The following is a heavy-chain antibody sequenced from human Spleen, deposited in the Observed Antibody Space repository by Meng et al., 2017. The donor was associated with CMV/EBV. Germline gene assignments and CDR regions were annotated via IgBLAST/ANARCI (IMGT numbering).Heavy chain of an antibody. V-gene: IGHV3-48*03. Sequence: GESLKISCKASGFTFSSYEMNWVRQAPGKGLEWVSYISRSGNTRHYADSVEGRFTISRDNAKNSLYLQMISLRAEDTALYYCAREREDAFDIWGQGTMVTVSS. CDR2: ISRSGNTR. J-gene: IGHJ3*02. CDR3: AREREDAFDI. CDR1: GFTFSSYE.